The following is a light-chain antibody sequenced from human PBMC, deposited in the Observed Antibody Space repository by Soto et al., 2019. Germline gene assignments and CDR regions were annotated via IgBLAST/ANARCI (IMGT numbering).Light chain of an antibody. CDR3: QQYNNWPYT. CDR2: GAS. V-gene: IGKV3-15*01. CDR1: QNIGRN. J-gene: IGKJ2*01. Sequence: EIVMTQSPGTLSVSPGESATLSCRASQNIGRNVAWYQQKSGQAPRLLIYGASTRATGFPATFRGSGPGTEFTLTISSLQSEDFAIYYCQQYNNWPYTFGQGTKLEIK.